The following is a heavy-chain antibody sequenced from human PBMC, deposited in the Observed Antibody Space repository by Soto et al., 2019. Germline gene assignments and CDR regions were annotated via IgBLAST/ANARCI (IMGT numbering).Heavy chain of an antibody. CDR1: VLTVSTNY. Sequence: PGGSLRLACAASVLTVSTNYMSWVRQAPGKGLEWVSVIYGGGSTYYADSVKGRFTISRANSKNTLYLQMNSLRAEDTAVYYCARDQVPWGQGTLVTVSS. V-gene: IGHV3-53*01. J-gene: IGHJ5*02. CDR3: ARDQVP. CDR2: IYGGGST.